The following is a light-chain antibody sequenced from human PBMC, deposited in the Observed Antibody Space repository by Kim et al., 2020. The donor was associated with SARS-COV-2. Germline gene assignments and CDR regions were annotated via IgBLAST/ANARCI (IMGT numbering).Light chain of an antibody. Sequence: SYELTQPPSVSVAPGKTATITCGGNNIGSKSVQWYQQRPGQAPVVVIYYESARPSGIPERFSGSNSGNTATLTISRVEVGDEADYYCHVWDGNSEHPIFG. CDR1: NIGSKS. J-gene: IGLJ2*01. CDR3: HVWDGNSEHPI. V-gene: IGLV3-21*04. CDR2: YES.